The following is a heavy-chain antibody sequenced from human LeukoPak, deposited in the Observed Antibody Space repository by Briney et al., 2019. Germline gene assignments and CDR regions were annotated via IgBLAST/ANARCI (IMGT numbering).Heavy chain of an antibody. Sequence: SETLSLTCTVSGGSISSYYWSWIRQPPGKGLDWIGYIFYSGTTNYNPSLKSRVTISVDTSNNHFSLKLSSVTAADTAVYYCAIENPYYYYMDVWGKGTTVNVSS. CDR1: GGSISSYY. V-gene: IGHV4-59*01. D-gene: IGHD1-14*01. CDR3: AIENPYYYYMDV. CDR2: IFYSGTT. J-gene: IGHJ6*03.